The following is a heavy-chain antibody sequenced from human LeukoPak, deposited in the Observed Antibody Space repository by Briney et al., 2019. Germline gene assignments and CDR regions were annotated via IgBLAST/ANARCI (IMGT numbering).Heavy chain of an antibody. CDR3: ARVGGLGAHDAFDI. J-gene: IGHJ3*02. CDR1: GYTFTGYY. Sequence: ASVKVSCKASGYTFTGYYMHWVRQAPGQGLEWMGWINPNSGGTNYAQKLQGRVTMTTDTSTSTAYMELRSLRSGDTAVYYCARVGGLGAHDAFDIWGQGTMVTVSS. CDR2: INPNSGGT. D-gene: IGHD3-16*01. V-gene: IGHV1-2*02.